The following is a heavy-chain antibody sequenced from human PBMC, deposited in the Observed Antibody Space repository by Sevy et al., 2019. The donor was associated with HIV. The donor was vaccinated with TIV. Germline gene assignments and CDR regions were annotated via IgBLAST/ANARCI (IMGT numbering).Heavy chain of an antibody. CDR2: IYSTGST. CDR1: GGSISRSY. J-gene: IGHJ4*01. V-gene: IGHV4-59*01. Sequence: SETLSLTCTVSGGSISRSYWSWIRQPPGKGLEWIADIYSTGSTNYNPSLKSRVIMSIDTSKNQFSLKLTSVTAADTATYYCARDGVQAAGHFDYWGHGTLVTVSS. D-gene: IGHD6-13*01. CDR3: ARDGVQAAGHFDY.